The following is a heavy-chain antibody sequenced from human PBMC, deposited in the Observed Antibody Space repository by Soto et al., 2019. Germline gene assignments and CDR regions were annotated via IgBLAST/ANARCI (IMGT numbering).Heavy chain of an antibody. J-gene: IGHJ4*02. CDR3: AMDVELATIGSFDY. V-gene: IGHV4-4*02. CDR1: GGSIRSSNW. D-gene: IGHD2-2*03. Sequence: QVQLLESGPGLVKVSGTLSLTCAVSGGSIRSSNWWSWVRQPPGKGLEWIGEIYHSGRTNYNPSLRSRVTMSVDKSKNQFSLTLTSVTAADTAVYYCAMDVELATIGSFDYWGQGALVIVSS. CDR2: IYHSGRT.